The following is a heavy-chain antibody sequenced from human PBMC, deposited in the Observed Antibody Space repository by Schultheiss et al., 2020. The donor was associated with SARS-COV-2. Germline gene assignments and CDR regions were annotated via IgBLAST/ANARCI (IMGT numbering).Heavy chain of an antibody. J-gene: IGHJ3*02. CDR2: IYYSGST. CDR1: GGSISSGGYY. CDR3: AREWGGYSSSGTPISAFDI. D-gene: IGHD6-6*01. V-gene: IGHV4-31*01. Sequence: SETLSLTCTVSGGSISSGGYYWSWIRQHPGKGLEWIGYIYYSGSTYYNPSLKSLVTISVDTSKNQFSLKLSSVTAADTAVYYCAREWGGYSSSGTPISAFDIWGQGTMVTVSS.